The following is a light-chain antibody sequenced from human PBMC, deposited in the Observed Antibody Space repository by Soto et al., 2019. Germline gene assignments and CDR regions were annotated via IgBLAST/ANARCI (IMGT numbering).Light chain of an antibody. V-gene: IGLV2-14*03. CDR3: SSYTSSSTPLV. J-gene: IGLJ3*02. CDR1: SSDVGGYNY. CDR2: DVT. Sequence: QSALTQPASVSGSPGQSITISCTGTSSDVGGYNYVSWYQHHPGKAPKLMIYDVTNRPSGVSNRFSGSKSGNTASLTISGLQAEDEADYYGSSYTSSSTPLVFGGGTKLTVL.